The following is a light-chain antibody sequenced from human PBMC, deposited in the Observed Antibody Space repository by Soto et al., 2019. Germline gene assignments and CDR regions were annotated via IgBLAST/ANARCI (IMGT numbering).Light chain of an antibody. Sequence: EIVLTQSPGTLSLSPGERATLSCRASQSVSSSYLAWYQQKPGQAPRLLIYGASSRATGIPDRFSGSGSGTHFTLIISRLEPEDFAVYYCHQYGRSPFTFGQGTKVELK. CDR1: QSVSSSY. V-gene: IGKV3-20*01. J-gene: IGKJ1*01. CDR3: HQYGRSPFT. CDR2: GAS.